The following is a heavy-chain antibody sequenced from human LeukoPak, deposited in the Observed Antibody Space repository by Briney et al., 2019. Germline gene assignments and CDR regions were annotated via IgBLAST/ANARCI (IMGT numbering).Heavy chain of an antibody. CDR2: MYYSGST. Sequence: SETLSLTCTVSGGSISSSTYYWGWIRQPPGKGLEWIGSMYYSGSTYYNPSLKSRVTISVDTSKNQFSVKLSSVTAADTAVYYCASFSAYYYMDVWGKGTTVTISS. J-gene: IGHJ6*03. V-gene: IGHV4-39*07. CDR3: ASFSAYYYMDV. D-gene: IGHD3-10*01. CDR1: GGSISSSTYY.